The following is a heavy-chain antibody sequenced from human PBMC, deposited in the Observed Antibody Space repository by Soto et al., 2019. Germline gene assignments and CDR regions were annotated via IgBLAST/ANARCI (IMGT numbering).Heavy chain of an antibody. D-gene: IGHD4-17*01. CDR1: GGSISSYY. CDR3: ARVKNDYGDYMLDY. J-gene: IGHJ4*02. Sequence: SETLSLTCTVSGGSISSYYWSWILQPPGKGLEWIGYIYYSGSTNYNPSLKSRVTISVDTSKNQFSLKLSSVTAADTAVYYCARVKNDYGDYMLDYWGQGTLVTVSS. CDR2: IYYSGST. V-gene: IGHV4-59*08.